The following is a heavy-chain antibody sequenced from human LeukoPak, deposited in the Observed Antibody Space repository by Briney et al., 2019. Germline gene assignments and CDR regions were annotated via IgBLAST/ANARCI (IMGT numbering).Heavy chain of an antibody. CDR1: GGSVSTSSYY. V-gene: IGHV4-39*01. D-gene: IGHD3-9*01. CDR2: VYYTGSS. CDR3: ARHFADILTTNHAFDI. Sequence: PSETLSLTCNVSGGSVSTSSYYWGWIRQPPGKGLEWIESVYYTGSSYYSPSLTSRVTISINTPKNQFSLKLTSVTAADTASYYCARHFADILTTNHAFDIWGQGTMVTVSS. J-gene: IGHJ3*02.